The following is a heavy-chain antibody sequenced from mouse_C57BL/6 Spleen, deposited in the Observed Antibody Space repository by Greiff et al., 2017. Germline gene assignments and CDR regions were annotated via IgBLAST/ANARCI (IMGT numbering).Heavy chain of an antibody. D-gene: IGHD6-1*01. J-gene: IGHJ4*01. CDR2: IYPGDGDT. V-gene: IGHV1-82*01. Sequence: QLQQSGPELVKPGASVKISCKASGYAFSSSWMNWVKQRPGKGLEWIGRIYPGDGDTNYNGKFKGKATLTADKSSSTAYMQLSSLTSEDSAVYFCAASPPLMDYWGQGTSVTVSS. CDR1: GYAFSSSW. CDR3: AASPPLMDY.